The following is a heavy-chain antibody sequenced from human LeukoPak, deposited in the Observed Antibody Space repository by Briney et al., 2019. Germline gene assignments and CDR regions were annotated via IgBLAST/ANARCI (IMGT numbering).Heavy chain of an antibody. CDR1: GGSISSYY. D-gene: IGHD4-17*01. J-gene: IGHJ4*02. V-gene: IGHV4-59*01. CDR3: ARDAYGDSPVDY. CDR2: IYYSGST. Sequence: KPSETLSLTCTVSGGSISSYYWSWIRQPPGKGLEWIGYIYYSGSTNYNPSLKSRVTISVDTSKNQFSLKLSSVTAADTAVYYCARDAYGDSPVDYSGQGTLVTVSS.